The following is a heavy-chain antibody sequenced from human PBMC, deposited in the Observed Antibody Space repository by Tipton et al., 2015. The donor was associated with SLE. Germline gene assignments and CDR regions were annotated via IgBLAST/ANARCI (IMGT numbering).Heavy chain of an antibody. V-gene: IGHV3-23*01. Sequence: SLRLSCSASGFTFNNYVMNWVRQAPGKGLEWVSAISGGSSTINYADSVKGRFTISRDNSKNTVYLQMNSLRVEDTAVYYCVTHYAFWSPFLSWGQGSLVTVSS. CDR2: ISGGSSTI. J-gene: IGHJ5*02. CDR1: GFTFNNYV. D-gene: IGHD3-3*01. CDR3: VTHYAFWSPFLS.